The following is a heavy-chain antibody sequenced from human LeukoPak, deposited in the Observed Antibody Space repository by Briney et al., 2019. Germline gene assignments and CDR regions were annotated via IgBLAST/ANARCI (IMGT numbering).Heavy chain of an antibody. CDR1: GDSVSSTRYY. Sequence: PSETLSLTCSVSGDSVSSTRYYWGWIRQSPGKGLEWIASNLYSVTSYYNPSFMSRITISVDTSNNQLSLRLTSVTAADTAVYYCARLRDARWLLEYWGQGTLVTVSS. CDR2: NLYSVTS. V-gene: IGHV4-39*01. CDR3: ARLRDARWLLEY. J-gene: IGHJ4*02. D-gene: IGHD4-23*01.